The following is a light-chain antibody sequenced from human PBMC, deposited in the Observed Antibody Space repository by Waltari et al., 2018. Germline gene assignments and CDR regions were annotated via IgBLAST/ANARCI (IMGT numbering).Light chain of an antibody. CDR1: QAIISY. CDR3: QQYNSYPLT. Sequence: AIRLTQSPSSLSASTRDSVTITGRASQAIISYLAWYQQKPGKAPKLLIYGASTLQSVVPSRFSGSGSGTDFTLIISRLQSEDFATYYCQQYNSYPLTFGGGTKVEIK. J-gene: IGKJ4*01. V-gene: IGKV1-8*01. CDR2: GAS.